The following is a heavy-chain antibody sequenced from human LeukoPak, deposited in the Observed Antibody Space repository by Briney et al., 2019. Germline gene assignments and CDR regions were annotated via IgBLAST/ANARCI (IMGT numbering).Heavy chain of an antibody. Sequence: PGGSLRLSCAASGFTFSSYEMNWVRQAPGKGLEWVSYISGSGRTIFYADSVKGRFTISRDNAKNSLYLQMNSLRAEDTAVYYCAIAGTGHPYYFDCWGQGTLVTVSS. CDR2: ISGSGRTI. D-gene: IGHD3/OR15-3a*01. V-gene: IGHV3-48*03. CDR3: AIAGTGHPYYFDC. J-gene: IGHJ4*02. CDR1: GFTFSSYE.